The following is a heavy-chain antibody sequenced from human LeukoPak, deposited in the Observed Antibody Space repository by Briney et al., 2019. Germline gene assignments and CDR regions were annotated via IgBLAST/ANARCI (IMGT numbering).Heavy chain of an antibody. V-gene: IGHV3-74*01. Sequence: GGSLRLSCAASGFTFSSYWMHRVREAPGKGLVWVSRINTDGSSTSYAASVKGRFTISRDNAKTTLYLQMNSLRAEDTAVYYCARVLPQDWYFDLWGRGTLVTVSS. CDR1: GFTFSSYW. J-gene: IGHJ2*01. CDR3: ARVLPQDWYFDL. CDR2: INTDGSST.